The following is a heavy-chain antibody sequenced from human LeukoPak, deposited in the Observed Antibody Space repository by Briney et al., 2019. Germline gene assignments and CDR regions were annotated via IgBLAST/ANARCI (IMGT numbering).Heavy chain of an antibody. D-gene: IGHD3-10*01. CDR3: AAGTPRGY. CDR2: ISSSSNAI. V-gene: IGHV3-48*01. CDR1: GFTFSDYT. J-gene: IGHJ4*02. Sequence: GGSLRLSCAASGFTFSDYTMNWVRQAPGKGLEWVSYISSSSNAIYYADSVKGRFPISRDNAKNSLYLQMNSLRADDTAVYYCAAGTPRGYWGQGTLVTVSS.